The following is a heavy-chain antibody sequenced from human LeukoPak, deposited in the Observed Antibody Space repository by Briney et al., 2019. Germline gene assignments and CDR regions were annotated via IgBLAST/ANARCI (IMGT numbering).Heavy chain of an antibody. D-gene: IGHD3-3*01. CDR2: IRYDGSNK. V-gene: IGHV3-30*02. Sequence: GGSLRLSCAASGFIFNNYGIHWVRQAPGKGLEWVAFIRYDGSNKYYADSVKGRFTISRDNAKSSLYLQMNSLRAEDTAVYYCARGLGGYDFWSGYYSYWGQGTLVTVSS. CDR1: GFIFNNYG. J-gene: IGHJ4*02. CDR3: ARGLGGYDFWSGYYSY.